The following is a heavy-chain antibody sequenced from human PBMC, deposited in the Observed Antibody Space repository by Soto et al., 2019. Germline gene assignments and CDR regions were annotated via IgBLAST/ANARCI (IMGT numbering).Heavy chain of an antibody. CDR2: IYYSGST. V-gene: IGHV4-39*01. CDR3: ASGEVLLWFGELPGYNWFDP. D-gene: IGHD3-10*01. Sequence: QLQLQESGPGLVKPSETLSLTCTVSGGSISSSSYYWGWIRQPPGKGLEWIGSIYYSGSTYYNPSLKRRVTISVDTSKNQFSLKLSSVTAADTAVYYCASGEVLLWFGELPGYNWFDPWGQGTLVTVSS. CDR1: GGSISSSSYY. J-gene: IGHJ5*02.